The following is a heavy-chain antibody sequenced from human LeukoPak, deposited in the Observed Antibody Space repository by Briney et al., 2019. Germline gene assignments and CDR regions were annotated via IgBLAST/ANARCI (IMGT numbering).Heavy chain of an antibody. D-gene: IGHD6-13*01. J-gene: IGHJ4*02. Sequence: GASVKVSCKASGYTFTGYYMHWVRQAPGQGLEWMGWINPNSGGTNYAQKFQGRATMTRDTSISTAYMELSRLRSDDTAVYYCARDVPYMTAAGTSVDYWGQGTLVTVSS. CDR1: GYTFTGYY. CDR2: INPNSGGT. V-gene: IGHV1-2*02. CDR3: ARDVPYMTAAGTSVDY.